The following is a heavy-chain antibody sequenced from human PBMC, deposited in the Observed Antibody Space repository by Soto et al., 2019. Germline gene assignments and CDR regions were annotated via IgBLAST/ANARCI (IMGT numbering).Heavy chain of an antibody. D-gene: IGHD2-15*01. CDR2: IYPGDSDT. J-gene: IGHJ6*01. V-gene: IGHV5-51*01. CDR1: GYSFTSYW. CDR3: TRRGFCIFTGCLKVMDF. Sequence: GESLKISCKGSGYSFTSYWIGWVRQMPGKGLEWMGIIYPGDSDTRYSPSFQGQVTISADKSISTAYLQWSSLKASDTAMYYCTRRGFCIFTGCLKVMDFWGQGTTVPASS.